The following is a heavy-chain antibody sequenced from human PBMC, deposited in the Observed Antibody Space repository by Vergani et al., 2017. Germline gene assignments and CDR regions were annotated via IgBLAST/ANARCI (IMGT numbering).Heavy chain of an antibody. J-gene: IGHJ6*02. CDR1: GGSISSYY. Sequence: QVQLQESAPGLVKPSETLSLTCTVSGGSISSYYWSWIRQPPGKGLEWIGYIYYSGSTNYNPPLKSRVTISVDTSKNQFSLKLSSVTAADTAVDYCARGIYGDYVTYYGMDGGGQGTTVTVSS. CDR3: ARGIYGDYVTYYGMDG. CDR2: IYYSGST. V-gene: IGHV4-59*01. D-gene: IGHD4-17*01.